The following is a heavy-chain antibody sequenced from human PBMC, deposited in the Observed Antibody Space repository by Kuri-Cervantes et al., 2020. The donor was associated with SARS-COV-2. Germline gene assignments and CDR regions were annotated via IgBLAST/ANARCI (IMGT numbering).Heavy chain of an antibody. J-gene: IGHJ4*02. CDR3: ARLLPGPVDY. CDR1: GGSISSYY. V-gene: IGHV4-4*07. Sequence: ESLKISCTVSGGSISSYYWSWIRQPAGKGLEWIGRIYTSGSTNYNPSLKSRVTISVDTSKNQFSLKLSSVTAADTAVYYCARLLPGPVDYWGQGTLVTVSS. D-gene: IGHD2-15*01. CDR2: IYTSGST.